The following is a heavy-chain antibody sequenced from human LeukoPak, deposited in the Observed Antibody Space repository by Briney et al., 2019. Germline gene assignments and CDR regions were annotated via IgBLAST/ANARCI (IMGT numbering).Heavy chain of an antibody. Sequence: SETLSLTCTVSGGSISSGDYYWSWIRQPPGKGLEWIGYIYYSGSTYYNPSLKSRVTMSVDTSKNQFSLKLSSVTAADTAVYYCARESPYDSSGLWGQGTLVTVSS. V-gene: IGHV4-30-4*01. CDR3: ARESPYDSSGL. CDR1: GGSISSGDYY. J-gene: IGHJ4*02. CDR2: IYYSGST. D-gene: IGHD3-22*01.